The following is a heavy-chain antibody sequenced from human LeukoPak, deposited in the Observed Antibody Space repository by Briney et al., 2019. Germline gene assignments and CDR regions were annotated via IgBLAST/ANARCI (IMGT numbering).Heavy chain of an antibody. CDR1: GGSMNGYY. CDR2: IYSSGST. Sequence: SETLSLTCNVSGGSMNGYYWSWIRQPPGKGLQWIGYIYSSGSTNYNPSLQSRVTISVDTSKNQFSLKLSSVTAADTAVYYCARAPGYSSGWYFDYWGQGTLVTVSS. J-gene: IGHJ4*02. CDR3: ARAPGYSSGWYFDY. V-gene: IGHV4-59*12. D-gene: IGHD6-19*01.